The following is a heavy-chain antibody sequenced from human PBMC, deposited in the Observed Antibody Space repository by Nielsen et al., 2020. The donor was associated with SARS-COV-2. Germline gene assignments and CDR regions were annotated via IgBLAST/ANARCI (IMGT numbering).Heavy chain of an antibody. D-gene: IGHD6-6*01. J-gene: IGHJ6*02. CDR3: AKEEYSSPSYGMDV. CDR1: GFSFSSSG. Sequence: GESLKISCAASGFSFSSSGMHWVRQAPGKGLEWVAFILYDGSSKYYADSVKGRFTISRDNSKNTLYLQMNSLRAEDTAVYYCAKEEYSSPSYGMDVWGQGTTVTVSS. V-gene: IGHV3-30*02. CDR2: ILYDGSSK.